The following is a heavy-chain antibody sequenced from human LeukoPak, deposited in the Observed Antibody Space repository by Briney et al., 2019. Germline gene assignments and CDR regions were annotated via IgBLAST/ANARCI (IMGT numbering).Heavy chain of an antibody. Sequence: PGGSLRLSCAASGFTFSSYGMHWVRQAPGKGLEGVAFIRYDGSNKYYADSVKGRFTISRDNSKNTLYLQMNSLRAEDTAVYYCAKDPYVLAGLRRGPYDYWGQGTLVTVSS. CDR3: AKDPYVLAGLRRGPYDY. J-gene: IGHJ4*02. D-gene: IGHD6-13*01. CDR2: IRYDGSNK. V-gene: IGHV3-30*02. CDR1: GFTFSSYG.